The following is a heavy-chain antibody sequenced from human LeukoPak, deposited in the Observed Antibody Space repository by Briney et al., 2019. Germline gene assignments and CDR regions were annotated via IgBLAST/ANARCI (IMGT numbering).Heavy chain of an antibody. Sequence: PSETLSLTCTVSGGSISSYYWSWIRQLPGKGLEWIGYIYYSGSTNYNPSLKSRVTISVDTSKNQFSLKLSSVTAADTAVYYCARDTPRGSYLDYWGQGTLVTVSS. CDR1: GGSISSYY. CDR2: IYYSGST. CDR3: ARDTPRGSYLDY. V-gene: IGHV4-59*01. D-gene: IGHD1-26*01. J-gene: IGHJ4*02.